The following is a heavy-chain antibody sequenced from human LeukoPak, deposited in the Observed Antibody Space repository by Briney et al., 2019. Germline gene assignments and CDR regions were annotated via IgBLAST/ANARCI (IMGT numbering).Heavy chain of an antibody. V-gene: IGHV4-59*12. J-gene: IGHJ4*02. D-gene: IGHD3-22*01. CDR2: IYYSGST. Sequence: SETLSLTCTVSGGSISSYYWSWIRQPPGKGLEWIGYIYYSGSTNYNPSLKSRVTISVDTSKNQFSLKLSSVTAADTAVYYCARGGPEYYYDSSGYFPEDYWGQGTLVTVSS. CDR3: ARGGPEYYYDSSGYFPEDY. CDR1: GGSISSYY.